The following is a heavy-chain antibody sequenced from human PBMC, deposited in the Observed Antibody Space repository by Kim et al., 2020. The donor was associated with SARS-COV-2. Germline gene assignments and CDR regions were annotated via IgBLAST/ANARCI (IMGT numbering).Heavy chain of an antibody. D-gene: IGHD6-13*01. CDR1: GFTFSSYG. CDR3: ARGSTGYSSMDV. V-gene: IGHV3-33*01. CDR2: IWYDGSNK. J-gene: IGHJ6*02. Sequence: GGSLRLSCAASGFTFSSYGMHWVRQAPGKGLEWVAVIWYDGSNKYYADSVKGRFTISRDNSKNTLYLQMNSLRAEDTAVYYCARGSTGYSSMDVWGQGTTVTVSS.